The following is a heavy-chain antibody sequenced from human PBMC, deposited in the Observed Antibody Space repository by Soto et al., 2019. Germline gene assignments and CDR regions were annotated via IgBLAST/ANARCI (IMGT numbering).Heavy chain of an antibody. J-gene: IGHJ4*02. D-gene: IGHD2-8*01. Sequence: QVQLVESGGGVVQPGRSLRLSCAASGFTFSSYAMHWVRQAPGKGLEWVAVISYDGSNKYYADSVKGRFTISRDNSKNTLYLRMDSQRAEDTAVYYCAREGGIVLMVYATYFHYWGQGTLVTVST. CDR3: AREGGIVLMVYATYFHY. CDR1: GFTFSSYA. V-gene: IGHV3-30-3*01. CDR2: ISYDGSNK.